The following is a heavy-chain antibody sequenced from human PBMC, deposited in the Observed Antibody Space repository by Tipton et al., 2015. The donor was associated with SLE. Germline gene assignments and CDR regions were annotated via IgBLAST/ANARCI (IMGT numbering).Heavy chain of an antibody. J-gene: IGHJ6*02. CDR3: ARKESHYYYGMDV. Sequence: TLSLTCAVSGGSVSSNYWWSWVRQAPGKGLEWIGEIYHRGSTNYNPSLKSRVTMSVDKSKNHFSLKLTSVTAADTAVYYCARKESHYYYGMDVWGQGATVTVSS. CDR2: IYHRGST. D-gene: IGHD3-10*01. V-gene: IGHV4-4*02. CDR1: GGSVSSNYW.